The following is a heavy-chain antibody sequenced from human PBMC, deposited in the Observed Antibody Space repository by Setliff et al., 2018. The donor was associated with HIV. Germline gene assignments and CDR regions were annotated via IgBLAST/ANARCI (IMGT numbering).Heavy chain of an antibody. D-gene: IGHD3-10*01. J-gene: IGHJ6*03. CDR1: GFPFYSYG. CDR2: IRYDGTTK. V-gene: IGHV3-30*02. CDR3: AKAFALPQPYHSFMDV. Sequence: PGESLKISCAASGFPFYSYGMHWVRQAPGKGLEWVAFIRYDGTTKNYADSVKGRFTISRDNSRSTLYLQLNSLRPEDTSIYYRAKAFALPQPYHSFMDVWGKGTTVTVSS.